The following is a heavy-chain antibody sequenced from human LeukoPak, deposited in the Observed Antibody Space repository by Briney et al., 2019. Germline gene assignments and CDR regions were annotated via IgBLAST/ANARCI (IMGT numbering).Heavy chain of an antibody. J-gene: IGHJ4*02. CDR3: ARAGAIGSVDY. CDR1: GFTFSSYW. Sequence: GGSLRLSCSASGFTFSSYWMSWVRQAPGKGLEWVANINHDGNEKYYVDSVTGRFTISRDNAKSSLYLQMNSLRVEDTAVYYCARAGAIGSVDYWGQGTLVPVSS. D-gene: IGHD2-15*01. V-gene: IGHV3-7*01. CDR2: INHDGNEK.